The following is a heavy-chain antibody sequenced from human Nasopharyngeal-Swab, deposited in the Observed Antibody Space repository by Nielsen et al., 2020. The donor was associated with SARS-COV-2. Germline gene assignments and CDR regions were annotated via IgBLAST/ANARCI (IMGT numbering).Heavy chain of an antibody. CDR3: AREGGYCSGGSCPYYGMDV. V-gene: IGHV3-20*01. CDR2: INWNGGST. Sequence: GGTLRLSWAASVFTFDDYGMSWVRQAPGKGLEWVSGINWNGGSTGYADSVKGRFTISRDNAKNSLYLQMNSLRAEDTALYHCAREGGYCSGGSCPYYGMDVWGQGTTVTVSS. J-gene: IGHJ6*02. D-gene: IGHD2-15*01. CDR1: VFTFDDYG.